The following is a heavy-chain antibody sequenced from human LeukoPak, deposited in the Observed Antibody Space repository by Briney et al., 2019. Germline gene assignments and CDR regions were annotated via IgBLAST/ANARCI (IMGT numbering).Heavy chain of an antibody. Sequence: PGGSLRLSCAASGFTFSSYSMNWVRQAPGKGLEWVSSISGSGGSTYYADSVKGRFTISRDNSKKTLYLQMNSLRAEDTALYYCAKEQRGYSGYMVGSCFDPWGQGTLVTVSS. CDR1: GFTFSSYS. D-gene: IGHD5-12*01. J-gene: IGHJ5*02. V-gene: IGHV3-23*01. CDR2: ISGSGGST. CDR3: AKEQRGYSGYMVGSCFDP.